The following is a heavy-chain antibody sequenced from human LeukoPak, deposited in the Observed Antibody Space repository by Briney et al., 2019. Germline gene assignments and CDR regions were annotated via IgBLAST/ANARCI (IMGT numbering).Heavy chain of an antibody. CDR2: IYSGGST. D-gene: IGHD6-13*01. V-gene: IGHV3-66*01. Sequence: PGGSLRLSCAASGCTVRSKYRSWVGQAPGKGLEGVSVIYSGGSTYYADSVKGRFTISRDNSKNTLYLQMNSLRAEETAVYYCARELAAAGTFWFDPWGQGTLVTVSS. CDR3: ARELAAAGTFWFDP. J-gene: IGHJ5*02. CDR1: GCTVRSKY.